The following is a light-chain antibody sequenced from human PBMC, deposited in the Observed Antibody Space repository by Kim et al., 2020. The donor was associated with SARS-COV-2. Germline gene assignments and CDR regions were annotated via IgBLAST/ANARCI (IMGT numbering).Light chain of an antibody. Sequence: DIQMTQSPSSLSASVGDRVTITCRASHSISNYLNWYQQRPGKAPKLLIYAASSLRSGVPSRFSGSGSGTDFTLTITSLQLEDLATYYCQQSHSVPRTFGQGTKLEI. V-gene: IGKV1-39*01. CDR1: HSISNY. J-gene: IGKJ2*01. CDR3: QQSHSVPRT. CDR2: AAS.